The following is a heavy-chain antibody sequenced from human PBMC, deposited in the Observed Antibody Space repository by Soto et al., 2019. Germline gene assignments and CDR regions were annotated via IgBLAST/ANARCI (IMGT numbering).Heavy chain of an antibody. V-gene: IGHV3-23*01. CDR1: GFTFSSYA. CDR3: AQQLVPDYYFDY. J-gene: IGHJ4*02. D-gene: IGHD6-13*01. CDR2: ISGSGGST. Sequence: EVQLLESGGGLVQPGGSLRLSCAASGFTFSSYAMSWVRQAPGKGLEWVSAISGSGGSTYYADSVKGRFTISRDNSKNTLYLQMNSLRAEDTAVYYCAQQLVPDYYFDYWGQGTLVTVSS.